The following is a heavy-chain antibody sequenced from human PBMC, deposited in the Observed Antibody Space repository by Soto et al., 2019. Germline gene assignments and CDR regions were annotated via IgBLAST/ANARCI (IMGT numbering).Heavy chain of an antibody. D-gene: IGHD3-3*01. V-gene: IGHV3-66*01. CDR2: IYSGGST. CDR3: ARGREGYYDFWSGYSRYYYYMDV. J-gene: IGHJ6*03. CDR1: GFTVSSNY. Sequence: EVQLVESGGGLVQPGGSLRLSCAASGFTVSSNYMSWVRQAPGKGLEGVSGIYSGGSTYYADSVKGRFTISRDNSKNTLYLKMNSLRAEDTAVYYCARGREGYYDFWSGYSRYYYYMDVWGKGTTVTVSS.